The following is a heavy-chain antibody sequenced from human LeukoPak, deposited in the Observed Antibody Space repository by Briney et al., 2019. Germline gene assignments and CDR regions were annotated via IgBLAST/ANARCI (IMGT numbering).Heavy chain of an antibody. V-gene: IGHV4-39*01. CDR2: IYHSGTT. CDR1: GGSISSSAHF. Sequence: SETLSLTCTVPGGSISSSAHFWGWIRQPPGKGLEWIGTIYHSGTTYYNPSLKSRVTMSVDTSRNQFSLRLNSVTAADTAVYSCARQTTGSYQWTFDYWGQGTLVTVSS. D-gene: IGHD3-10*01. CDR3: ARQTTGSYQWTFDY. J-gene: IGHJ4*02.